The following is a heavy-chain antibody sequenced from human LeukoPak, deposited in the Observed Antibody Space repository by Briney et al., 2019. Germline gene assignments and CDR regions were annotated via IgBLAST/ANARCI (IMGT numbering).Heavy chain of an antibody. CDR3: VRRSGSDYDAFDI. CDR1: GLTFSSYA. CDR2: ISYGGSDK. D-gene: IGHD5-12*01. Sequence: PGGSLRLSCAASGLTFSSYAMHWVRQAPGKGLEWVAVISYGGSDKHYADSVKGRFTISRDNSKNTLYLQMNSLRAEDTAVYYCVRRSGSDYDAFDIWGQGTMVTVSS. V-gene: IGHV3-30-3*01. J-gene: IGHJ3*02.